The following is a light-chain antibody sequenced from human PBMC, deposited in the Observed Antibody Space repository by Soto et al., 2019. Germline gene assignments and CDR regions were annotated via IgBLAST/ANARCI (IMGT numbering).Light chain of an antibody. CDR1: QGISSY. CDR3: QQGGT. V-gene: IGKV1-9*01. CDR2: AAS. J-gene: IGKJ3*01. Sequence: DIQLTQSPSFLSASVGDRVTIACRASQGISSYLAWYQQKPGKAPKLLIYAASTLQSGVPSRFSGSGSGTEFTLTMSSLQPEDFATYYCQQGGTFGPGTKVDI.